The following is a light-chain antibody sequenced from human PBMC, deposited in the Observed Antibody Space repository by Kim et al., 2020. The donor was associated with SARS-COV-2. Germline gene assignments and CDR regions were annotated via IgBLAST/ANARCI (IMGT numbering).Light chain of an antibody. J-gene: IGKJ1*01. CDR3: QQYNNWPWT. Sequence: VYQGERATPSCRASQSVSSNLAWYQQKPGQAPRLLIYGASTGATGIPARFSGSGSGTEFTLTISSLQSEDFAVYYCQQYNNWPWTFGQGTKVDIK. V-gene: IGKV3-15*01. CDR1: QSVSSN. CDR2: GAS.